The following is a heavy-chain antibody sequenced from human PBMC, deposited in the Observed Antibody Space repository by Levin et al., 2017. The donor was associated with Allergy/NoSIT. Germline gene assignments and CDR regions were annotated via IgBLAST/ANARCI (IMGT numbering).Heavy chain of an antibody. Sequence: GGSLRLSCAASGFTFSNYWMHWVRQAPGKGLVWVSHINSDGSNTNYADSVKSRFTISRDNAKNTLYLQMNSLRDEDTAVYYCARGGCSSTSCLDNWGQGTLVTVSP. CDR3: ARGGCSSTSCLDN. CDR2: INSDGSNT. D-gene: IGHD2-2*01. CDR1: GFTFSNYW. J-gene: IGHJ4*02. V-gene: IGHV3-74*01.